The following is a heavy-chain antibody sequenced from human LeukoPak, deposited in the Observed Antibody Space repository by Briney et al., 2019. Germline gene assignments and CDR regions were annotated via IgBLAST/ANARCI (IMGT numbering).Heavy chain of an antibody. CDR1: GYTFTYRY. J-gene: IGHJ3*02. V-gene: IGHV1-45*02. CDR2: ITPFNGNT. CDR3: AITNVPAGAFDI. D-gene: IGHD1-14*01. Sequence: ASVKVSCKASGYTFTYRYLHWVRQAPGQALEWMGWITPFNGNTNYARKFQDRVTITRDRSMSTAYMELSSLRSEDTAMYYCAITNVPAGAFDIWGQGTMVTVSS.